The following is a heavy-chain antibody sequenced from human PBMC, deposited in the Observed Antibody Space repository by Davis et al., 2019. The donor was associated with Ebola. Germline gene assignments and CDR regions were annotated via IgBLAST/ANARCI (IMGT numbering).Heavy chain of an antibody. J-gene: IGHJ4*02. D-gene: IGHD7-27*01. CDR2: MKEDGSKI. CDR1: GFNFDKSW. Sequence: PGGSLRLSCEVSGFNFDKSWMTWVRQAPGKGLEWVANMKEDGSKINYVDSVKGRFTISRDNAKKSLYLNMSSVRVDDTAVYYCATDNWGPALWSQGTLVTVSS. CDR3: ATDNWGPAL. V-gene: IGHV3-7*01.